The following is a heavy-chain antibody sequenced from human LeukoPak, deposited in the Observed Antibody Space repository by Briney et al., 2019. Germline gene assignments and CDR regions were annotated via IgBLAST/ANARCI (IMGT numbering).Heavy chain of an antibody. D-gene: IGHD6-19*01. CDR3: AREARIAVAGPKSYYYYMDV. Sequence: GASVKVSCKASGGTFSSYAISWVRQAPGQGLEWMGGIIPIFGTANYAQKFQGRVTITTDESTSTAYMELSSLRSEDTAVYYCAREARIAVAGPKSYYYYMDVWGKGTTVTVSS. V-gene: IGHV1-69*05. J-gene: IGHJ6*03. CDR2: IIPIFGTA. CDR1: GGTFSSYA.